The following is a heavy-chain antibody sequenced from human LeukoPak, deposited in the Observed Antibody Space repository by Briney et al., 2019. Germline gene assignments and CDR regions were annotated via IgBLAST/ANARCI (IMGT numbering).Heavy chain of an antibody. V-gene: IGHV1-46*01. D-gene: IGHD2-15*01. J-gene: IGHJ6*02. CDR3: ASPQSPVVAHYYYGMDV. Sequence: GASVKVSCKASEYTFTSYYMHWVRQAPGQGLEWMGIINPSGGSTSYAQKFQGRVTMTRDTSTSTVYMELSSLRSEDTAVYYCASPQSPVVAHYYYGMDVWGQGTTVTVSS. CDR1: EYTFTSYY. CDR2: INPSGGST.